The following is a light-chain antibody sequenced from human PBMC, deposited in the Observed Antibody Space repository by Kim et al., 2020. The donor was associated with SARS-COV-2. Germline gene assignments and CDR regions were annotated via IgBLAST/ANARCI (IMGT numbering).Light chain of an antibody. CDR2: AAS. CDR3: QQSYSDTRT. J-gene: IGKJ1*01. CDR1: EPISSY. Sequence: DIQMTQSPSSLSASVGDRVTIACRASEPISSYLSWYQQKPGKAPKLLIFAASNLQSGVPSRFSGSGSGTDFTLTISSLQHEDFATYDCQQSYSDTRTFGQGTKVDIK. V-gene: IGKV1-39*01.